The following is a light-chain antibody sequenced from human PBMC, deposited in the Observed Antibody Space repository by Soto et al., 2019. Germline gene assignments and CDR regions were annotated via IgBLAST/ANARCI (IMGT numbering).Light chain of an antibody. J-gene: IGLJ3*02. CDR1: SSDVYDYDY. V-gene: IGLV2-14*01. CDR3: CSYAGNITWV. CDR2: EVS. Sequence: QSVLTQPASVSGSPGQSLTISCTGTSSDVYDYDYVSWYQHHPGKAPKLIIYEVSNRPSGVSTRFSGSKSVNTASLTISGLRAEDEADYYCCSYAGNITWVFGGGTQLTVL.